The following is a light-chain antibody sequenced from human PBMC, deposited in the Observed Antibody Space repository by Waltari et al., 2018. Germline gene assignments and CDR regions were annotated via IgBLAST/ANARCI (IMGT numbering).Light chain of an antibody. Sequence: DIVMTQSPDSLAVSLGERATINCKSSQSVLYNSIHKTYVAWYQHKPGQSPKLLIYWASTRDSGVPDRFSGSGSGTDFTLTISSLQAEDVAVYYCQQYYTIPPTFGQGTKEEIK. CDR2: WAS. J-gene: IGKJ1*01. V-gene: IGKV4-1*01. CDR1: QSVLYNSIHKTY. CDR3: QQYYTIPPT.